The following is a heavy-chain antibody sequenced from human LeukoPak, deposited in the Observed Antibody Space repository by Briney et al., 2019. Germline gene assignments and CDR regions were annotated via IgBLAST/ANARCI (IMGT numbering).Heavy chain of an antibody. J-gene: IGHJ3*01. CDR1: GFTFSTSD. V-gene: IGHV3-30*02. CDR3: AKDLVL. Sequence: GGSLRLSCATSGFTFSTSDMHWVRQAPGKGLEWVSFIPYDGSSKNYVDSVKGRFTISRDNSKNTLYLQMFSLRPEDTAVYFCAKDLVLWGQGTVVTVSS. CDR2: IPYDGSSK.